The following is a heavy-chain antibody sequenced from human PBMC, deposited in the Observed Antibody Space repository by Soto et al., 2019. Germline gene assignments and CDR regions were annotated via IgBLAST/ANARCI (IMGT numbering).Heavy chain of an antibody. CDR3: ARDSPLLIAIGWFDP. V-gene: IGHV1-18*01. CDR2: ISAYNGNT. Sequence: ASVKVSCKASGYTLTSYGISWVRQAPGQGLEWMGWISAYNGNTNYAQKLQGRVTMTTDTSTSTAYMELRSLRSDDTAVYYCARDSPLLIAIGWFDPWGQGTLVTVSS. J-gene: IGHJ5*02. D-gene: IGHD2-21*01. CDR1: GYTLTSYG.